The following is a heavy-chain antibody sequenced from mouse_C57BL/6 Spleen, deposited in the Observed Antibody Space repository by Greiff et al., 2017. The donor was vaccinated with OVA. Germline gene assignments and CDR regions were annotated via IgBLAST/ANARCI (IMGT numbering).Heavy chain of an antibody. CDR3: ATSHYYSNYRDY. J-gene: IGHJ4*01. CDR2: IDPSDSYT. D-gene: IGHD2-5*01. V-gene: IGHV1-59*01. Sequence: QVQLKQPGAELVRPGTSVKLSCKASGYTFTSYWMHWVKQRPGQGLEWIGVIDPSDSYTNYNQKFKGKATLTVDTSSSTAYMQLSSLTSEDSAVYYCATSHYYSNYRDYWGQGTSVTVSS. CDR1: GYTFTSYW.